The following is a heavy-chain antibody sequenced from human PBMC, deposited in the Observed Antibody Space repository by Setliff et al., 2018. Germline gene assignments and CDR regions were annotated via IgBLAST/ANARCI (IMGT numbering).Heavy chain of an antibody. Sequence: SETLSLTCTVSGGSISSGGYYWSWIRQHPGKGLEWIGYIYYSGSTSYYNPSLKSRVTISVDTSKNQFSLKLSSVTAADTAVYYCARGSAGHSGHWGQGTLVTVSS. J-gene: IGHJ4*02. D-gene: IGHD6-19*01. V-gene: IGHV4-31*03. CDR2: IYYSGSTS. CDR3: ARGSAGHSGH. CDR1: GGSISSGGYY.